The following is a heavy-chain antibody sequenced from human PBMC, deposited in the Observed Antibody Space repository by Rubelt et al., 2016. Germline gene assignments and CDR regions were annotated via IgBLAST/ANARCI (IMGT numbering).Heavy chain of an antibody. V-gene: IGHV3-23*04. D-gene: IGHD1-26*01. CDR2: ISGSGGST. Sequence: EVQLVESGGGLVQPGGSLRLSCAASGFTFSSYAMSWVRQAPGKGLEWVSAISGSGGSTYYAVFGKVRFTSARDNSRNTRYLQMRGLRAEDTAVYYCAKELLGAPYYGMDVWGQGTTVTVSS. CDR1: GFTFSSYA. CDR3: AKELLGAPYYGMDV. J-gene: IGHJ6*02.